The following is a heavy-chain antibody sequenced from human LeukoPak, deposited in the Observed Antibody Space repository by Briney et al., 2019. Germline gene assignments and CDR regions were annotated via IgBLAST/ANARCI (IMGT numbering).Heavy chain of an antibody. J-gene: IGHJ6*03. V-gene: IGHV1-18*01. D-gene: IGHD6-13*01. CDR2: ISAYNGNT. CDR1: GYTFTSYG. CDR3: ARVISEDSSSWFPVTYYMDV. Sequence: ASVKVSCKASGYTFTSYGISWVRQAPGQGLEWMGWISAYNGNTNYAQKLQGRVTMTTDTSTSTAYMELRSLRSDDTAVYYCARVISEDSSSWFPVTYYMDVWGKGTTVTVSS.